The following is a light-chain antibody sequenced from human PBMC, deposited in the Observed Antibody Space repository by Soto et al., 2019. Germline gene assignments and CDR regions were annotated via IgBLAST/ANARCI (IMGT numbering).Light chain of an antibody. CDR1: QGITSF. J-gene: IGKJ4*01. V-gene: IGKV1-9*01. CDR3: QQRNSYPLT. Sequence: DIQLTQSPSFLSASVGDRVSITCRASQGITSFLAWYQQIPGKAPKLLIYTASTLQSGVPPRFSGSGSGTEFTLTISSLQPEDFGTYYCQQRNSYPLTFGGGTRVAIQ. CDR2: TAS.